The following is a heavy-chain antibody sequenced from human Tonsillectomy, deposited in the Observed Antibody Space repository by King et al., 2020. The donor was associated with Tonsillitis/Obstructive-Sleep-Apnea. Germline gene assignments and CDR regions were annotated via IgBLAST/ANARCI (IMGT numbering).Heavy chain of an antibody. CDR2: IYYSGTT. V-gene: IGHV4-39*01. CDR1: GGSVSSSAYY. Sequence: QLQESGPGLVKPSETLSLTCTVSGGSVSSSAYYWGWIRQSPGKGLEWIGSIYYSGTTYYNPSLESRVTISVDTSKNLFSLKLSSVTAADSAVYYCARQVAYMGTYYYSIDVWGKGTTVTVSS. D-gene: IGHD2-15*01. J-gene: IGHJ6*04. CDR3: ARQVAYMGTYYYSIDV.